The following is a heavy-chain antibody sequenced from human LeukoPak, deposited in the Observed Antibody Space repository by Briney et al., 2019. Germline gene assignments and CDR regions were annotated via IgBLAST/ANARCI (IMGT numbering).Heavy chain of an antibody. Sequence: GGSLRLSCAASGFTFSSYEMNWVRQAPGKGLEWVSYISSSGSTIYYADSVKGRFTISRDNAENSLYLQMNSLRAEDTAVYYCARAQRMIVPNFDYWGQGTLVTVSS. CDR3: ARAQRMIVPNFDY. CDR1: GFTFSSYE. CDR2: ISSSGSTI. J-gene: IGHJ4*02. V-gene: IGHV3-48*03. D-gene: IGHD3-22*01.